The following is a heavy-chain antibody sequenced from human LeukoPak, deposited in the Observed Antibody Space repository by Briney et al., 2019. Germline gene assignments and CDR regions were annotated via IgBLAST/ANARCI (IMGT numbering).Heavy chain of an antibody. D-gene: IGHD6-19*01. CDR3: ARDGPGLAGGNAFDI. CDR1: GGSISSSSYY. V-gene: IGHV4-39*07. Sequence: SETLSLTCTVSGGSISSSSYYWGWIRQPPGKGLEWIGSIYYSGSTYYNPSLKSRVTISVDTSKNQFSLMLSSVTAADTAVYYCARDGPGLAGGNAFDIWSQGTMVTVSS. CDR2: IYYSGST. J-gene: IGHJ3*02.